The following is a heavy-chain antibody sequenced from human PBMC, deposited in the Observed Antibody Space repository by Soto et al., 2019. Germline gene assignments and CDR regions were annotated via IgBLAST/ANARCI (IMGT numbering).Heavy chain of an antibody. CDR3: ARAKPGTLGAFDI. CDR2: ISDDGIST. CDR1: GFTFSNHP. D-gene: IGHD1-1*01. V-gene: IGHV3-23*01. J-gene: IGHJ3*02. Sequence: GGSLRLSCAASGFTFSNHPMSWVRQAPGKGLEWVSAISDDGISTYYADSVKGRFTISRDNSKNTLFLQMNSLRAEDTAVYYCARAKPGTLGAFDIWGQGTMVTVSS.